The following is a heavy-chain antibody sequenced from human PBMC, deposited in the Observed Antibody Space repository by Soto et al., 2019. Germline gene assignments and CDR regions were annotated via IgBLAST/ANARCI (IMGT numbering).Heavy chain of an antibody. CDR3: VGGRIGYSSTWY. V-gene: IGHV6-1*01. Sequence: PSQTLSLTCAISGDSVSGNTATWDWIRQTPSRGLEWLGRTYYRSKWYYDYAVSVKSRISVNPDTSKNQFSLRLDSVTPEDTAVYYCVGGRIGYSSTWYWGQGTPVTVSS. CDR1: GDSVSGNTAT. CDR2: TYYRSKWYY. J-gene: IGHJ4*02. D-gene: IGHD6-13*01.